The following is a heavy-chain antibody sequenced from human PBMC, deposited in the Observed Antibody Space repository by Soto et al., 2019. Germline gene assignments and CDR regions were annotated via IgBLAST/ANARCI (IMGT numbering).Heavy chain of an antibody. CDR3: ARGLDQPPVGLYFDT. J-gene: IGHJ4*02. V-gene: IGHV1-69*06. CDR2: IIPAFGTA. Sequence: QVQLVQSGAEVKNPGSSVKVSCQTSGGTFNSYLIDWVRQAPGQGLEWMGGIIPAFGTAKYAQKFQGRVTIPAYKSTATAYMERRTLTSDDSAVYYCARGLDQPPVGLYFDTWGQGTLVTVSS. CDR1: GGTFNSYL. D-gene: IGHD2-2*01.